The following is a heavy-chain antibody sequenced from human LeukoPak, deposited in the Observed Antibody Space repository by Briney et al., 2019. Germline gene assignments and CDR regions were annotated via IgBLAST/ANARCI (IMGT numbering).Heavy chain of an antibody. V-gene: IGHV3-66*01. J-gene: IGHJ4*02. CDR1: GFTFSSYG. CDR3: ARDIGHLDY. Sequence: GGSLRLSCAASGFTFSSYGMHWVRQAPGKGLEWVSVIYSGGSTYYADSVKGRFTISRDNSKNTLYLQMNSLRAEDTAVYYCARDIGHLDYWGQGTLVTVSS. CDR2: IYSGGST. D-gene: IGHD2-15*01.